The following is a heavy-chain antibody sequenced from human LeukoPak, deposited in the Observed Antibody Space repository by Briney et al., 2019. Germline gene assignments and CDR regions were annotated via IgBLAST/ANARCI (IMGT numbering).Heavy chain of an antibody. CDR2: ISSSSSYI. CDR3: ARDGWDTTVTTPDYMDV. Sequence: AGGSLRLSCAASGFTFSSYSMNWVRQAPGKGLEWVSSISSSSSYIYYADSVKGRFTISRDNAKNSLYLQMNSLRAEDTAVYYCARDGWDTTVTTPDYMDVWGKGTTVTVSS. J-gene: IGHJ6*03. D-gene: IGHD4-11*01. V-gene: IGHV3-21*01. CDR1: GFTFSSYS.